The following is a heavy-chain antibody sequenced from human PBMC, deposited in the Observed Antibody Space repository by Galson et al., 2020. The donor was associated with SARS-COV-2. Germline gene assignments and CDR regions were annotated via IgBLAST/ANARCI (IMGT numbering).Heavy chain of an antibody. Sequence: QLGESLKISCAASGFAFSNYAIHWVRQAPGKGLDWVAVISHDGRIEVYADSVKGRFTISRDNSENMVFLQVNSLRADDTALYYCVRDVSGGASDIWGQGTMVTVSS. CDR3: VRDVSGGASDI. CDR2: ISHDGRIE. V-gene: IGHV3-30*04. CDR1: GFAFSNYA. J-gene: IGHJ3*02. D-gene: IGHD1-26*01.